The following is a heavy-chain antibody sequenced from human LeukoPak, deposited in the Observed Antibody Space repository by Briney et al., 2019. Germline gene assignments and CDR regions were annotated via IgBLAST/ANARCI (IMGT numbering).Heavy chain of an antibody. V-gene: IGHV1-2*02. CDR1: GYTFTGYY. J-gene: IGHJ4*02. D-gene: IGHD3-10*01. CDR2: INPNSGGT. CDR3: ARVAVWFGELSDY. Sequence: ASVKVSCKASGYTFTGYYMHWVRQAPGQGLEWMGWINPNSGGTNYAQKFQGRVTMTRDTSISTAYMELSRLRSDDTAVYYCARVAVWFGELSDYWGQRTLVTVSS.